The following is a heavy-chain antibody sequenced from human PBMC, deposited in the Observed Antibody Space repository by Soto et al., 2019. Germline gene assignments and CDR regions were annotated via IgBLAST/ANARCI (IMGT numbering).Heavy chain of an antibody. D-gene: IGHD2-21*02. CDR2: IYWDDDK. CDR3: IQSRCGGDCLQSYASYYYYGMDV. J-gene: IGHJ6*02. CDR1: AFSLSTGGVG. V-gene: IGHV2-5*02. Sequence: QITLKESGPTLVKPTQTLTLTCTFSAFSLSTGGVGVGWIRQPPGKALEWLALIYWDDDKRYSPSLRSRLTLTKHPSKHQVVLTMTNMDPVDTATYYCIQSRCGGDCLQSYASYYYYGMDVWGQGTTVTVSS.